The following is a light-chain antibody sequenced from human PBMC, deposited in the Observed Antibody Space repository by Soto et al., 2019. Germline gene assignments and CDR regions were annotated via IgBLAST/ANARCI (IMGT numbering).Light chain of an antibody. J-gene: IGKJ1*01. V-gene: IGKV3-20*01. CDR2: GAS. CDR3: QQYGSSGT. CDR1: QSVSNNY. Sequence: EIVLTQSPGTLSLSPGERATLSCRASQSVSNNYLAWYQQKPGQAPRLLIYGASNRTTGIPDRFSGSGSGTDFTLTISRLEPEDFAVYYWQQYGSSGTFGQGTKEEIK.